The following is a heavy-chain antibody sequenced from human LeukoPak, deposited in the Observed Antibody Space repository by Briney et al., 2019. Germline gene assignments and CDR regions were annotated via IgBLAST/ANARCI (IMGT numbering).Heavy chain of an antibody. J-gene: IGHJ6*02. V-gene: IGHV5-51*01. CDR3: ARGAAGTTPDYYYFGLDV. CDR1: GYRFTDYW. CDR2: IYPGDSDT. D-gene: IGHD1-7*01. Sequence: GESLKISCKGFGYRFTDYWIGWVRQMPGKGLEWMGIIYPGDSDTRYSPSFQGQVTISADKSTNTAHLQWSSLKASDTAMYYCARGAAGTTPDYYYFGLDVWGQGTTVRVSS.